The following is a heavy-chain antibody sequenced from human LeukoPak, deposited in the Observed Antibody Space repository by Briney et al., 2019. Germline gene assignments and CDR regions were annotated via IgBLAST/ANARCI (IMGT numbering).Heavy chain of an antibody. J-gene: IGHJ4*02. CDR1: GFTFNNYG. Sequence: GGSLRLSCAASGFTFNNYGMHWVRQAPGKGLEWVAFIRYNGNNQYYADSVKGRFTISRDNAKTSLFLQMNNLGAEDTAVYYCARDVGADFWGQGTLVTVSS. CDR2: IRYNGNNQ. CDR3: ARDVGADF. D-gene: IGHD1-26*01. V-gene: IGHV3-30*02.